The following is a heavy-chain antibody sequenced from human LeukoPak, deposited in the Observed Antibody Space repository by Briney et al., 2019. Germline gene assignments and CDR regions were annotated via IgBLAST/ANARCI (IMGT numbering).Heavy chain of an antibody. V-gene: IGHV5-51*01. CDR3: ARPRGGLTGYEAYYLGY. J-gene: IGHJ4*02. D-gene: IGHD3-3*01. CDR2: IFPGDSDT. CDR1: GYSFTNYW. Sequence: GESLKISCKGSGYSFTNYWIGWVRQMPGKGLEWMGVIFPGDSDTRYSPSFQGQVTISADKSISTAYLQWSSLKASDTAMYYCARPRGGLTGYEAYYLGYWGQGTLVTVSA.